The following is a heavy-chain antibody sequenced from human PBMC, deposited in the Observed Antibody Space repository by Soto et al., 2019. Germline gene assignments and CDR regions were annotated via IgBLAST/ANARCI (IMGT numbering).Heavy chain of an antibody. CDR1: GGTFSSYA. Sequence: KVSCNASGGTFSSYAISWVRHAPGQGLEWMGGIIPIFGTANYAQKFQGRVTITADKSTSTAYMELSSLRSEDTAVYYCARATGYDRWFRTYGMTSGAKGPRSPSP. V-gene: IGHV1-69*06. J-gene: IGHJ6*02. D-gene: IGHD3-22*01. CDR3: ARATGYDRWFRTYGMTS. CDR2: IIPIFGTA.